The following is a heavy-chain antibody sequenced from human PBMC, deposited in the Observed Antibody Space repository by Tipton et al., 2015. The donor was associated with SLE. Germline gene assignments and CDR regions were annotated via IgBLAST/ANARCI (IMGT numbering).Heavy chain of an antibody. CDR2: IYTSGST. J-gene: IGHJ4*02. CDR1: GGSISSYY. Sequence: TLSLTCTVSGGSISSYYWSWIRQPAGKGLEWIGRIYTSGSTNYNPSLKSRVTMSVDTSKNQFSLKLSSVTAADTAVYYCASEGGSGWYSVGYWRQGTLVTVSS. CDR3: ASEGGSGWYSVGY. V-gene: IGHV4-4*07. D-gene: IGHD6-19*01.